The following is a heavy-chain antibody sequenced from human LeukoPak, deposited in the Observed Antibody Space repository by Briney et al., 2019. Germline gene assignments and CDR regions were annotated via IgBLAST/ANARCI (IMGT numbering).Heavy chain of an antibody. Sequence: GGSLRLSCVASGVTFSSSAMTWVRQTPGKGLEWVSSITGSGDYTYYADSVRGRFTISRDNSKNTLYLQMNSLRAEDTAVYYCARSIAAAVRDWFDPWGQGTLVTVSS. D-gene: IGHD6-13*01. V-gene: IGHV3-23*01. CDR2: ITGSGDYT. CDR3: ARSIAAAVRDWFDP. J-gene: IGHJ5*02. CDR1: GVTFSSSA.